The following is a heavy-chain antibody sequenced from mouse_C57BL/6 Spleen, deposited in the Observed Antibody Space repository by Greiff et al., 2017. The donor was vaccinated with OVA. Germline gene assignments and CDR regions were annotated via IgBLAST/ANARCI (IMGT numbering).Heavy chain of an antibody. V-gene: IGHV1-61*01. D-gene: IGHD2-3*01. CDR2: IYPSDSET. Sequence: QVQLQQSGAELVRPGSSVKLSCKASGYTFTSYWMDWVKQRPGQGLEWIGNIYPSDSETHYNQKFKDKATLTVDKSSSTAYMQLSSLTSEDSAVYYCAREVDGYYCDYWGQGTTLTVSS. CDR1: GYTFTSYW. J-gene: IGHJ2*01. CDR3: AREVDGYYCDY.